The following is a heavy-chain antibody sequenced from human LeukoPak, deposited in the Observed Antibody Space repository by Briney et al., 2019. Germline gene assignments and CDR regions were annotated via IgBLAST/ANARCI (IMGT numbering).Heavy chain of an antibody. Sequence: SVKVSCKASGGTFSSYAISWVRQAPGQGLEWMGGIIPIFGTANYAQKFQGRVTITTDESTSTAYMELSSLRSEDTAVYYCARDPNDYGGIHEGYWGQGTLVTVSS. CDR3: ARDPNDYGGIHEGY. CDR1: GGTFSSYA. V-gene: IGHV1-69*05. D-gene: IGHD4-23*01. J-gene: IGHJ4*02. CDR2: IIPIFGTA.